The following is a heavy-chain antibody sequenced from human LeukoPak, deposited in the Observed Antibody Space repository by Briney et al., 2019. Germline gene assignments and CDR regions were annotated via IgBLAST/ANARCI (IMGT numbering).Heavy chain of an antibody. D-gene: IGHD3-22*01. CDR3: ARDGHYDSSGYSADYYYYMDV. J-gene: IGHJ6*03. CDR1: GGSISSSSYY. Sequence: SETLSLTCTVSGGSISSSSYYWGWIRQPPGKGLEWIGSIYYSGSTYYNPSLKSRVTISVDTSKNQFSLKLSSVTAAETAVYYCARDGHYDSSGYSADYYYYMDVWGKGTTVTVSS. CDR2: IYYSGST. V-gene: IGHV4-39*07.